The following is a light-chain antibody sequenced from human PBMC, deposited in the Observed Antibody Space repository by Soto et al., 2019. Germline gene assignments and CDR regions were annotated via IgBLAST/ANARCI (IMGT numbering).Light chain of an antibody. J-gene: IGKJ1*01. CDR3: QQYDSYPWT. CDR2: DAS. CDR1: QSISTF. V-gene: IGKV1-5*01. Sequence: DIQMTQSPSTLSASAGDTVTITCRASQSISTFLAWYQQKPGKAPNLLIFDASSLKSGVPSRFSGSGSATEFTLTISGLQPDDFATYYCQQYDSYPWTFGQGTKVDIK.